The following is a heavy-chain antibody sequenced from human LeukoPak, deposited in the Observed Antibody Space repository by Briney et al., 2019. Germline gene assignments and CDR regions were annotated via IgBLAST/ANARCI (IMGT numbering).Heavy chain of an antibody. CDR2: ISSSSSYI. D-gene: IGHD4-17*01. CDR1: GFTFSSYS. CDR3: ARDDYGDARN. J-gene: IGHJ4*02. V-gene: IGHV3-21*01. Sequence: PGGSLRLSCAASGFTFSSYSMNWVRQAPGKGLEWVSSISSSSSYISYADSVKGRFTISRDNAKNSLYLQMNSLRAEDTAVYYCARDDYGDARNWGQGTLVTVSS.